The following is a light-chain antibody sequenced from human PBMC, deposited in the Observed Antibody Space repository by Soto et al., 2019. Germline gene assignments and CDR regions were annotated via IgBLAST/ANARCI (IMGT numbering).Light chain of an antibody. J-gene: IGKJ1*01. CDR1: QSISSW. Sequence: DIQMTQSPSTLSASVGDRVTITCGASQSISSWLAWYQQKSGKAPKLLIYKASSLESGVPSRFSGGRSGTEFTLTISSLQPDDFATYYCQQYNTYPWTFGQGTKVDIK. V-gene: IGKV1-5*03. CDR2: KAS. CDR3: QQYNTYPWT.